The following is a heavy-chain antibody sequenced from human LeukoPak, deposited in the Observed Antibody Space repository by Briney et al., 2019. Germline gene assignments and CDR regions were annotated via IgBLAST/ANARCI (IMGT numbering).Heavy chain of an antibody. CDR2: ISSSSSYI. Sequence: GGSLRLSCAASGFTFSSYSMNWVRQAPGKGLEWVSSISSSSSYIYYADSVKGRFTISRDNAKNSLYLQMNSLRAEDTAVYYCARDPAPRWLGFDYWGKGTLVTVSS. CDR3: ARDPAPRWLGFDY. D-gene: IGHD6-19*01. J-gene: IGHJ4*02. CDR1: GFTFSSYS. V-gene: IGHV3-21*01.